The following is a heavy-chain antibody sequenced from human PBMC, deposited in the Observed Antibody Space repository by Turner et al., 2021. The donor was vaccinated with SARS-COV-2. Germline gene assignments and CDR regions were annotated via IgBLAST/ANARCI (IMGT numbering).Heavy chain of an antibody. D-gene: IGHD2-21*02. V-gene: IGHV1-24*01. Sequence: QVQVVQSGAEVKKPGASVKVSCKVSGYTLTELSMHWVRQAPGKGLEWMGGFDPEDGETIYPQKFQGRVTMTEDTSTDTAYMELSSLRSEDTAVYYCATGYAYCGGDCSIYFWGQGTLVTVSS. CDR1: GYTLTELS. CDR3: ATGYAYCGGDCSIYF. J-gene: IGHJ4*02. CDR2: FDPEDGET.